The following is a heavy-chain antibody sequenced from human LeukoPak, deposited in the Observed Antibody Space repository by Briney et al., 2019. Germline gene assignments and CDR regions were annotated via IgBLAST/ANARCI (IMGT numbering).Heavy chain of an antibody. J-gene: IGHJ4*02. Sequence: ASVKVSCKASGYTFTSYDINWVRQATGQGLEWMGWISAYNGNTNYAQKLQGRVTMTTDTSTSTAYMELRSLRSDDTAVYYCAREVAPANDYWGQGTLVTVSS. CDR1: GYTFTSYD. CDR2: ISAYNGNT. CDR3: AREVAPANDY. V-gene: IGHV1-18*01.